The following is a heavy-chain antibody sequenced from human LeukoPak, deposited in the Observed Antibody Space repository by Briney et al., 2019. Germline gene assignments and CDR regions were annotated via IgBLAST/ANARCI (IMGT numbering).Heavy chain of an antibody. Sequence: SETLSLTCTVSGGSISSYYWSWIRQPPGKGLEWIGYIYYSGSTNYNPSLKSRVTISVDTSKNQFSLKLSSVTAADTAVYYCAREYCSGGSCYSDYYYYYYMDVWGKGTTVTVSS. CDR3: AREYCSGGSCYSDYYYYYYMDV. V-gene: IGHV4-59*12. CDR1: GGSISSYY. J-gene: IGHJ6*03. D-gene: IGHD2-15*01. CDR2: IYYSGST.